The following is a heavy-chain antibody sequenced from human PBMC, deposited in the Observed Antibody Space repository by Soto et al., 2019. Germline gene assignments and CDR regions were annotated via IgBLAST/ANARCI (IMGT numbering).Heavy chain of an antibody. CDR2: LYYSGST. Sequence: SETLSLTCTVSGGSIRSYYWSWIRQPPGKGLEWIGYLYYSGSTNYNPSLKSRVTISVDTSTSTAYMELRSLRSDDTAVYYCARVGYDDSSGWDAFDIWGQGTMVTVSS. CDR3: ARVGYDDSSGWDAFDI. V-gene: IGHV4-59*01. J-gene: IGHJ3*02. D-gene: IGHD3-22*01. CDR1: GGSIRSYY.